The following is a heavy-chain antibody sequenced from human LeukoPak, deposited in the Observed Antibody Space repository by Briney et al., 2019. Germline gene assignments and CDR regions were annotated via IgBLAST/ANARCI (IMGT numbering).Heavy chain of an antibody. V-gene: IGHV1-3*01. D-gene: IGHD1-26*01. CDR2: INSGNDNT. J-gene: IGHJ4*02. Sequence: ASVKVSCKASGYTFNSYAMHWVRQAPGQRLEWMGWINSGNDNTRYSQKFQGRVTISRDTSASTAYMELSNLRSEDTAVYYCARDSGSGNNDYWGQGTLVTVSS. CDR1: GYTFNSYA. CDR3: ARDSGSGNNDY.